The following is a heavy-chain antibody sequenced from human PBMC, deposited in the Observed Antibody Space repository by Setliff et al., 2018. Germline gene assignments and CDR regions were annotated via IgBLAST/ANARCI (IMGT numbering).Heavy chain of an antibody. J-gene: IGHJ5*02. CDR1: GGSIGSDY. D-gene: IGHD3-22*01. CDR2: LSPSGKA. CDR3: ARAHTWSLPNDNSGYPGWFDP. Sequence: SETLSLTCVVSGGSIGSDYWGWIRQPAGKGLEWIGRLSPSGKAYYNPSLKSRVTMSVDTSKNHVSLKLSSVTAADTAVYYCARAHTWSLPNDNSGYPGWFDPWGQGTLVTVSS. V-gene: IGHV4-4*07.